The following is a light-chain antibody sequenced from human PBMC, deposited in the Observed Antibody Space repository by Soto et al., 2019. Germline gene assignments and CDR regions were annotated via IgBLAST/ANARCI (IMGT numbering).Light chain of an antibody. V-gene: IGLV2-14*01. CDR3: GSYTDSDSPWV. CDR2: EVS. CDR1: YSAVGSYNY. Sequence: QSVLTQPAFVSGSPGQSITISCTGTYSAVGSYNYVSWFQQHPGKAPQLIIYEVSNRPLGISNRFSASKSGNTAALTISGLQAEDEADYYCGSYTDSDSPWVFGGGTKLTVL. J-gene: IGLJ3*02.